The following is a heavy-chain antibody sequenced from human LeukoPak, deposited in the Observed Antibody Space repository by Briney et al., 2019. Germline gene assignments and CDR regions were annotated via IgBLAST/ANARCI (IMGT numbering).Heavy chain of an antibody. V-gene: IGHV3-23*01. CDR2: ISVSGGNT. J-gene: IGHJ4*02. CDR3: AKRRTNCDILTGDFDY. CDR1: GFTFSSYG. D-gene: IGHD3-9*01. Sequence: GGSLRLSCEASGFTFSSYGMSWVRQAPGKGLEWVSGISVSGGNTFYADSVKGRFTISRDNSKNTLYLQMNSLRAEDTAVYYCAKRRTNCDILTGDFDYWGQGTLVTVSS.